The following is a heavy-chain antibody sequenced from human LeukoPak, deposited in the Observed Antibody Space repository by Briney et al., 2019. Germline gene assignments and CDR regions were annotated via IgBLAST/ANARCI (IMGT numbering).Heavy chain of an antibody. V-gene: IGHV3-53*01. Sequence: GGSLRLSCAASGFTVSSNYMSWVRQAPGKGLEWVSVIYSGGSTYYADSVKGRFTISRDNSKNTLYLQMNSLRAEDTAVYYCASIGGYCSSTSCADAFDIWGQGTMVTVSS. CDR1: GFTVSSNY. D-gene: IGHD2-2*01. CDR2: IYSGGST. J-gene: IGHJ3*02. CDR3: ASIGGYCSSTSCADAFDI.